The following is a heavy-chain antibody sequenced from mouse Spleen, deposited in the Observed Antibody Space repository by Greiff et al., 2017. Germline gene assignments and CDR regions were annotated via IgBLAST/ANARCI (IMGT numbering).Heavy chain of an antibody. CDR2: IYPRSGNT. V-gene: IGHV1-81*01. J-gene: IGHJ4*01. Sequence: QVHVKQSGAELARPGASVKLSCKASGYTFTSYGISWVKQRTGQGLEWIGEIYPRSGNTYYNEKFKGKATLTADKSSSTAYMELRSLTSEDSAVYFCAIYGNRYYYAMDYWGQGTSVTVSS. CDR3: AIYGNRYYYAMDY. D-gene: IGHD2-1*01. CDR1: GYTFTSYG.